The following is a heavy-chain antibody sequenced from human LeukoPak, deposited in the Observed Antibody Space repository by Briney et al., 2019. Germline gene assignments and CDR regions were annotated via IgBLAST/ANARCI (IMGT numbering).Heavy chain of an antibody. Sequence: GGSLRLSCAASGFSVSFKFMNWVRQAPGKGLEWVSVIYSGGATYYADSVKGRFTISRDNSKNTVHLQMNSLRSEDTAVYFCARVFGSGSYYSTHWGQGTLVTVSS. D-gene: IGHD3-10*01. CDR1: GFSVSFKF. CDR3: ARVFGSGSYYSTH. J-gene: IGHJ4*02. CDR2: IYSGGAT. V-gene: IGHV3-66*01.